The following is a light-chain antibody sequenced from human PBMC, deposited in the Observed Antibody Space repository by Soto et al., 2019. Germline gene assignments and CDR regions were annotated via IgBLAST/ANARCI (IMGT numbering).Light chain of an antibody. CDR1: QSISSY. V-gene: IGKV1-39*01. Sequence: DIQMTQSPSSLSASVGDRVTITCRAIQSISSYLNWYQQKPGKAPKLLIYAASSLQSGVPSRFSGSGSGTDFTLTISSLQPEDFATYYCQQSYSPRFTFGPGTKVDIK. J-gene: IGKJ3*01. CDR3: QQSYSPRFT. CDR2: AAS.